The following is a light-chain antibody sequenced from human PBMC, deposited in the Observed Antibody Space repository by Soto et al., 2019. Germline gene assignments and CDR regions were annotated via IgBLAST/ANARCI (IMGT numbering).Light chain of an antibody. V-gene: IGLV1-44*01. Sequence: QSVLTQPPSASGTPGQRVTISCSGSSSNVGSNTVSWYQQLPGTATKVLLYSDDQRPSGVPDRFSGSRSGSSASLAISGLQSGDEADYYCASWEDSLNGWVIGGGTKLTVL. CDR3: ASWEDSLNGWV. CDR2: SDD. CDR1: SSNVGSNT. J-gene: IGLJ3*02.